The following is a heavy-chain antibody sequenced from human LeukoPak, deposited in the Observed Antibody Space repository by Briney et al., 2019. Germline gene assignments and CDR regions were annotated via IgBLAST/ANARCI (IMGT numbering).Heavy chain of an antibody. CDR3: ARDVSNGPFQSPFWSGYSYYFDY. D-gene: IGHD3-3*01. J-gene: IGHJ4*02. Sequence: PGGSLRLSCAASGFTFSSYSMNWVRQAPGKGLEWVSSISSSSSYIYYADSVKARFTISRDNAKNSLYLQMNSLRAEDTAVYYCARDVSNGPFQSPFWSGYSYYFDYWGQGTLVTVSS. V-gene: IGHV3-21*01. CDR1: GFTFSSYS. CDR2: ISSSSSYI.